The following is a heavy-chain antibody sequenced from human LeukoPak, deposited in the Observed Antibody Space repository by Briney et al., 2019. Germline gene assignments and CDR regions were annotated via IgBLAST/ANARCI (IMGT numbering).Heavy chain of an antibody. V-gene: IGHV3-48*04. CDR3: ARDNLFYGDYVSYFDY. Sequence: GGSLRLSCAASGFTFSSYSMNWVRQAPGKGLEWVSYISSSSSTIYYADSVKGRFTISRDNAKNSLYLQMTTLSAEDTAVYYCARDNLFYGDYVSYFDYWGQGPLVTVSS. CDR1: GFTFSSYS. CDR2: ISSSSSTI. J-gene: IGHJ4*02. D-gene: IGHD4-17*01.